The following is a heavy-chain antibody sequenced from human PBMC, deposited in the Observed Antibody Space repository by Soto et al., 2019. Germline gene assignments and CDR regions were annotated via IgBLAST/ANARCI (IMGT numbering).Heavy chain of an antibody. J-gene: IGHJ4*02. CDR3: ARYGDYVDPCFDY. Sequence: PSETLSLTCTVSGGSISSGDYYWSWIRQHPGKGLEWIGYIYYSGSTYYNPSLKSRVTISVDTSKNQFSLKLSSVTAADTAVYYCARYGDYVDPCFDYWGQGTLVTVSS. CDR2: IYYSGST. CDR1: GGSISSGDYY. D-gene: IGHD4-17*01. V-gene: IGHV4-31*03.